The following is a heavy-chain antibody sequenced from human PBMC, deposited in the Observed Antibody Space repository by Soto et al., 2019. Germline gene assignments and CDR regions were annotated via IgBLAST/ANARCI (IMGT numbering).Heavy chain of an antibody. CDR1: GGSISSGGYY. Sequence: QVQLQESGPGLVKPSQTLSLTCTVSGGSISSGGYYWSWIRQHPGKGLEWVGYIYYGGSTYYNPSLKSRLTISVDTSKNQFSLKLSSVTAADTAVYYCARLRSVGRWSSWFDPWGQGTLVTVSS. CDR2: IYYGGST. V-gene: IGHV4-31*03. CDR3: ARLRSVGRWSSWFDP. J-gene: IGHJ5*02. D-gene: IGHD2-15*01.